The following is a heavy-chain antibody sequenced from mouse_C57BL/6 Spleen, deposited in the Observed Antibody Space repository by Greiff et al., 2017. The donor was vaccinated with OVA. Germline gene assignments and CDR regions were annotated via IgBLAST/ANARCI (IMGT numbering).Heavy chain of an antibody. D-gene: IGHD1-1*01. Sequence: QVQLKQSGPGLVQPSQSLSITCTVSGFSLTSYGVHWARQSPGKGLEWLGVIWSGGSTDYNAAFISRLSISKYNSKSQVFFKMNSLQADDTAIYYCARNLGTTVSHFDYWGQGTTLTVSS. CDR3: ARNLGTTVSHFDY. V-gene: IGHV2-2*01. CDR1: GFSLTSYG. J-gene: IGHJ2*01. CDR2: IWSGGST.